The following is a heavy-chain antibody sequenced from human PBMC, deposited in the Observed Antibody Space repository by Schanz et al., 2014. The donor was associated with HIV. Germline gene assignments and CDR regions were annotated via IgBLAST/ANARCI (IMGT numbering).Heavy chain of an antibody. Sequence: EVQLLESGGGLVQPGGSLRLSCAASGFTFSNYAMNWVRQAPGKGLEWVSGISESGTYTYYADSVKGRFTISRDNSKNTLSLQMNSLRAEDTAVYYCAREGGSSGHNGYFDYWGQGTLVTVSS. CDR3: AREGGSSGHNGYFDY. CDR2: ISESGTYT. V-gene: IGHV3-23*01. CDR1: GFTFSNYA. J-gene: IGHJ4*02. D-gene: IGHD6-19*01.